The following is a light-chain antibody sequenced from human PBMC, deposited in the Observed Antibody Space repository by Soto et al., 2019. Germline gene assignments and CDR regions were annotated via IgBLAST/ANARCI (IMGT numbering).Light chain of an antibody. Sequence: QSALTQPPSASGSPGQSVTISCSGTSNDLGGFNYVSWYQQHPGKAPKLIIYEVTERPSGVPDRFSGSKSGNTASLTVSGLQAEDEADYYCSLYGGYDNLIFGGGTKLTVL. CDR1: SNDLGGFNY. V-gene: IGLV2-8*01. CDR2: EVT. J-gene: IGLJ2*01. CDR3: SLYGGYDNLI.